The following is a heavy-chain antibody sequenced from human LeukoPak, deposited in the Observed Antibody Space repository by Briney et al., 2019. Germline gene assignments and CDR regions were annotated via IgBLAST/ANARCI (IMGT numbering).Heavy chain of an antibody. CDR3: ASRLGYCSSTSCYTLFEDY. Sequence: PSETLSLTCSVSDGSINSYYWNWIRRPPGKGLEWIGYIYYNGNTNYSPPLKSRVTMSVDTSKNLFSLKVSSVTAADTAVYYCASRLGYCSSTSCYTLFEDYWGQGTLVTVSS. D-gene: IGHD2-2*02. CDR2: IYYNGNT. J-gene: IGHJ4*02. V-gene: IGHV4-59*12. CDR1: DGSINSYY.